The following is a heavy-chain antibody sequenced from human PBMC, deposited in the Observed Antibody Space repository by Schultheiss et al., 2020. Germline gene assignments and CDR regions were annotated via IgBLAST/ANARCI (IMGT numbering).Heavy chain of an antibody. J-gene: IGHJ4*02. CDR3: ARGLLDIDSSGYYFDY. Sequence: SATLSLTCTVSGGSISSGGYYWSWIRQHPGKGLEWIGYIYYSGSTYYNPSLKSRVTISVDTSKNQFSLKLSSVTAADTAVYYCARGLLDIDSSGYYFDYWGQGTLVTGSS. CDR2: IYYSGST. V-gene: IGHV4-31*03. CDR1: GGSISSGGYY. D-gene: IGHD3-22*01.